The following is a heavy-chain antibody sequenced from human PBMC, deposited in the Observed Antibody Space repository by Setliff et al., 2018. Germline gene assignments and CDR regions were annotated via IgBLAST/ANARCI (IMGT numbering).Heavy chain of an antibody. D-gene: IGHD3-22*01. J-gene: IGHJ6*03. CDR2: IYPGDSDT. Sequence: GESLKISCKGSGYSFTSYWIGWVRQMPGKGLEWMRIIYPGDSDTRYSPSFQGQVTISADKSISTAYLQWSSLKASDTAMYYCARQARGYYYDSSGYYRASPGYYYMDVWGKGTTVTVSS. CDR3: ARQARGYYYDSSGYYRASPGYYYMDV. V-gene: IGHV5-51*01. CDR1: GYSFTSYW.